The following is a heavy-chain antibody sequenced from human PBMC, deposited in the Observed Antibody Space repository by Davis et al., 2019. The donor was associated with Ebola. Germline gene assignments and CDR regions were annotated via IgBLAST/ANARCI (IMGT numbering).Heavy chain of an antibody. Sequence: AASVKVSCKTSGGTFTNYAVNWVRQAPGQGLEWMGRIIPVVVTKDYAQKFQGRVAITADESTTTVYMELSSLRSEDTAMYYCVRDYSSRWYGWFDPWGQGTLVTVSS. V-gene: IGHV1-69*11. CDR2: IIPVVVTK. D-gene: IGHD6-13*01. J-gene: IGHJ5*02. CDR3: VRDYSSRWYGWFDP. CDR1: GGTFTNYA.